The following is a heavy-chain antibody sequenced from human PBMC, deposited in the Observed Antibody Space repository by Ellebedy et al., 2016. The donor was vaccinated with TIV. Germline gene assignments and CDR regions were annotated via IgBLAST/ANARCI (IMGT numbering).Heavy chain of an antibody. D-gene: IGHD3-3*01. Sequence: SETLSLTCTVSGGSISSSDHYWGWIRQPPGRGLEWIGNIHYSGGPNYNPSLKSRVTISVDTSTNQFSLKLNSVSAADTAVYYCGRVFQFLGWFDPWGQGTLVSVSS. CDR2: IHYSGGP. J-gene: IGHJ5*02. CDR1: GGSISSSDHY. CDR3: GRVFQFLGWFDP. V-gene: IGHV4-39*07.